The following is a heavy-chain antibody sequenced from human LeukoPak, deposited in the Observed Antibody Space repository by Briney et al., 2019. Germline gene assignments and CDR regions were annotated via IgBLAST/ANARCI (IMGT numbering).Heavy chain of an antibody. CDR1: GFTPSSDW. Sequence: VGTLRLSSAASGFTPSSDWMSWVREAPGPRRKGGANIKQDGGEKYYVASVKGRFTIYRDNAKNSLYLQMNSLRAEDTAVYYCARPLRGIAAAGMDVWGQGTTVTVSS. CDR2: IKQDGGEK. J-gene: IGHJ6*02. CDR3: ARPLRGIAAAGMDV. V-gene: IGHV3-7*01. D-gene: IGHD6-25*01.